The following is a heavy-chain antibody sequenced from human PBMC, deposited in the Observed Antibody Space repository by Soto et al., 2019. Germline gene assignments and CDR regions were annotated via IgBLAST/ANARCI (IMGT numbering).Heavy chain of an antibody. V-gene: IGHV3-7*01. CDR1: GFTFSDYW. D-gene: IGHD6-13*01. Sequence: GGSLRLSCAASGFTFSDYWVTWVRQAPGEGLEWVANIKQDGSEKNYVDSVRGRFTISRDNAKNSLYLQMNSLRAEDTAVYYCARDGRSWFYLGQGDLVTVS. CDR3: ARDGRSWFY. J-gene: IGHJ4*02. CDR2: IKQDGSEK.